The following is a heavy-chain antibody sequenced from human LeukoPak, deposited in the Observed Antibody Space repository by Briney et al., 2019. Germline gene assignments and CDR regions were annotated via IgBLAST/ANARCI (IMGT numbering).Heavy chain of an antibody. Sequence: GGSLRPSCAASGFTFSSYSMNWVRQAPGKGLEWVSYISSSSSTIYYVDSVKGRFTISRDNAKNSLYLQMNSLRAEDTAVYYCARDRRITIFGVVIMPFDYWGQGTLVTVSS. CDR3: ARDRRITIFGVVIMPFDY. D-gene: IGHD3-3*01. V-gene: IGHV3-48*01. J-gene: IGHJ4*02. CDR1: GFTFSSYS. CDR2: ISSSSSTI.